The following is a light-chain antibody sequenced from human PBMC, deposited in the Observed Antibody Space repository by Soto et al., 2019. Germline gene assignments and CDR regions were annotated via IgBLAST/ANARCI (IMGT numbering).Light chain of an antibody. CDR2: GAS. J-gene: IGKJ5*01. Sequence: EIVMTQSPATLSVSPGERATLSCRASHSVNTKLAWYQQKPGQPPRLLIFGASSRATGIPDRFSGSGSGTDFTLTISRLEPEDFAIYYCQQYGGSLMTFGQGTRLEIK. CDR3: QQYGGSLMT. CDR1: HSVNTK. V-gene: IGKV3-20*01.